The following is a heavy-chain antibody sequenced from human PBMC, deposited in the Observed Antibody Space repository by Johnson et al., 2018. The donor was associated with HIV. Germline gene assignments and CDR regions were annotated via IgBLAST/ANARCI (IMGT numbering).Heavy chain of an antibody. V-gene: IGHV3-30-3*01. D-gene: IGHD6-19*01. Sequence: QVQLVESGGGVVQPGRSLRVSCAASGFTFSSYAMHWVRQAPGKGLEWVAVIAYDGSNKYYADSVKGRFTISRDNSKNTLYLQMNSLRAEDTAVYYCAGEYVGQWLGPRHACEIWGQGTLVTVSS. CDR3: AGEYVGQWLGPRHACEI. CDR1: GFTFSSYA. J-gene: IGHJ3*02. CDR2: IAYDGSNK.